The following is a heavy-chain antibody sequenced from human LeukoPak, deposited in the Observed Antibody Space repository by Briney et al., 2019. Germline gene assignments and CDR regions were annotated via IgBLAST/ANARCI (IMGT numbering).Heavy chain of an antibody. D-gene: IGHD2-2*01. Sequence: GGSLRLSCTASGFPFSSYAMHWVRQAPAKGLEYVSGISSNGDSTYYANSVKGRFTISRDDSKNTLYLQMGSLRAEDMAVYYCARDSSITNYYYGMDVWGQGTTVTVSS. V-gene: IGHV3-64*01. CDR3: ARDSSITNYYYGMDV. CDR2: ISSNGDST. CDR1: GFPFSSYA. J-gene: IGHJ6*02.